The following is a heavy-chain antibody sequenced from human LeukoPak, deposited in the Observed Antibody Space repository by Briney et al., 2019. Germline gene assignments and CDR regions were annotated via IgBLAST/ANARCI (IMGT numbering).Heavy chain of an antibody. CDR1: GGSISSYY. CDR3: ARGSIVAFFDY. J-gene: IGHJ4*02. Sequence: SETLSLTCTVSGGSISSYYWSWIRQPPGKGLEWIGYIYYSGSTNYNPSLKGRVTISVDTSKNQFSLKLSSVTAADTAVYYCARGSIVAFFDYWGQGTLVTVSS. V-gene: IGHV4-59*12. D-gene: IGHD2-21*01. CDR2: IYYSGST.